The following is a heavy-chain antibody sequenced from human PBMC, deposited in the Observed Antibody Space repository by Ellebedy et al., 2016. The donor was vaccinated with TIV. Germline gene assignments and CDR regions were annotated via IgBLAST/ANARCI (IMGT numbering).Heavy chain of an antibody. CDR3: ARDQGSSLDDYYYYDGMDV. V-gene: IGHV3-53*01. CDR2: IYSGGST. CDR1: GFTVSSNY. J-gene: IGHJ6*02. D-gene: IGHD6-13*01. Sequence: PGGSLRLSCAASGFTVSSNYMSWVRQAPGKGLEWVSVIYSGGSTYYADSVKGRFTISRDNSKNTLYLQMNSLRAEDTAVYYCARDQGSSLDDYYYYDGMDVWGQGTTVTVSS.